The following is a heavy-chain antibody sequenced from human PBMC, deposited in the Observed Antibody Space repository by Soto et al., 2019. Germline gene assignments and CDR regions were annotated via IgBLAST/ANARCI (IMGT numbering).Heavy chain of an antibody. V-gene: IGHV4-34*01. D-gene: IGHD5-12*01. J-gene: IGHJ6*02. Sequence: SETLSLTCAVYGGSFSSYYWSWIRQFPGKGLELIGEINLRGDTTYNPSLTSRVTISLDSSKQQFSLILSSVTAADAAIYYCATYEYRTSLYGIDVWGQGATVTVSS. CDR3: ATYEYRTSLYGIDV. CDR2: INLRGDT. CDR1: GGSFSSYY.